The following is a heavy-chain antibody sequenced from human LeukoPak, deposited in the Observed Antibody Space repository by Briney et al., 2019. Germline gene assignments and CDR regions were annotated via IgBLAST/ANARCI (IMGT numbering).Heavy chain of an antibody. CDR2: INPNSGGT. V-gene: IGHV1-2*02. CDR3: ARSGYYYVSPFDY. D-gene: IGHD3-22*01. Sequence: EASVKVSCKASGYTFTGYYMHWVRQAPGQGLEWMGWINPNSGGTNYAQKFQGRVTMTRDTCISTAYMELSRLRSDDTAVYYCARSGYYYVSPFDYWGQGTLVTVSS. J-gene: IGHJ4*02. CDR1: GYTFTGYY.